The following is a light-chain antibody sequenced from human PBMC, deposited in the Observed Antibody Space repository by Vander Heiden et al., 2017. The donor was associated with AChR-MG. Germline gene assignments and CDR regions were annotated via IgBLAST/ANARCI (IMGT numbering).Light chain of an antibody. V-gene: IGLV1-40*01. CDR2: GST. CDR3: QSYDSSLSGYV. CDR1: SSNIGADYG. J-gene: IGLJ1*01. Sequence: QSVLTQPPSVFGAPGQRVTISCTGSSSNIGADYGVHWYQHLPGTAPKFLIYGSTNRPSGVPDRFSGSKSGTSASLAITGLQAEDEADYYCQSYDSSLSGYVFGAGTKVTVL.